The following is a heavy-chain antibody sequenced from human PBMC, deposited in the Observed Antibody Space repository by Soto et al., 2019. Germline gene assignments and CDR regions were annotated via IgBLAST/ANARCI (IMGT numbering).Heavy chain of an antibody. CDR3: ARDRVPLDYGGSEA. CDR1: GATFHSYV. V-gene: IGHV1-69*12. J-gene: IGHJ5*02. D-gene: IGHD4-17*01. Sequence: QVQLVQSGSEVKKPGSSVKVSCKAFGATFHSYVISWVRQAPGQGREWMGGIIPIFGTAYYAQKVQGRVTITADESTTTAYMELSSLTSEDTAVYYCARDRVPLDYGGSEAWCQGTLVTVSS. CDR2: IIPIFGTA.